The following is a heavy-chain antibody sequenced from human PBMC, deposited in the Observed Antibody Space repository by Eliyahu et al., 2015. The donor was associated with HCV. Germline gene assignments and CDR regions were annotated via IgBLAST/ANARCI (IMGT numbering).Heavy chain of an antibody. J-gene: IGHJ4*02. D-gene: IGHD1-26*01. Sequence: EVHLVQSGAEVKKPGESLKISCKGSGYSVTNYWIAWVRQMPGKGLEWMGIIYPGDSDTRYSPSFQGQVTISADKSINTAYLQWGSLKASDTAIYYCARSSIAGATKNYLDYWGQGTLVTVSS. V-gene: IGHV5-51*01. CDR3: ARSSIAGATKNYLDY. CDR1: GYSVTNYW. CDR2: IYPGDSDT.